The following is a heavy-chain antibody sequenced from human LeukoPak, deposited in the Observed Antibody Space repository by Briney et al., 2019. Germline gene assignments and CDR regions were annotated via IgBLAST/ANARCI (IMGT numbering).Heavy chain of an antibody. CDR3: AKDTHNSGWYAPFDY. J-gene: IGHJ4*02. Sequence: PGGSLRLSCAASGLTFSSYAMHWVRQAPGKGLEWVAVISHDAGNKYYADSVKCRFTISRDNSQNTVYLQMNSLRADDTAVYYCAKDTHNSGWYAPFDYWGQGSLVTVSS. D-gene: IGHD6-19*01. V-gene: IGHV3-30*18. CDR1: GLTFSSYA. CDR2: ISHDAGNK.